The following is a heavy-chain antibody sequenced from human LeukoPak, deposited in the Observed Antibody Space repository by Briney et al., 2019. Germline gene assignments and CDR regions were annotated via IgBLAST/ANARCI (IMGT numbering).Heavy chain of an antibody. CDR3: ARSLGTMVRGLYYFDY. CDR2: IYPGDSDT. D-gene: IGHD3-10*01. V-gene: IGHV5-51*01. CDR1: GYSFTSYW. J-gene: IGHJ4*02. Sequence: GESLQISCKGSGYSFTSYWIGWVRQMPGKGLEWMGIIYPGDSDTRYSPSFQGQVTISADKSISTAYLQWSSLKASDTAMYYCARSLGTMVRGLYYFDYWGQGTLVTVSS.